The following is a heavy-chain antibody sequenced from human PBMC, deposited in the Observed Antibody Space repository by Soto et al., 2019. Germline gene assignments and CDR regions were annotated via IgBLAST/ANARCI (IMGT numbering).Heavy chain of an antibody. J-gene: IGHJ6*02. Sequence: LRLSCAASGFTFSSYDMHWVRQVTGKGLEWLSAIGTAGDTYYPGSVKGRFTISRDDARNSIYLQMNSLRAGDTAVYYCARGYCSATSCSTYYYSNMDVWGQGTTVTVSS. CDR1: GFTFSSYD. D-gene: IGHD2-2*01. CDR2: IGTAGDT. CDR3: ARGYCSATSCSTYYYSNMDV. V-gene: IGHV3-13*01.